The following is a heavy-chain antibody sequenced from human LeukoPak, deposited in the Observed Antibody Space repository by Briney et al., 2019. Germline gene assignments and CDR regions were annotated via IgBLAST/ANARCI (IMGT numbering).Heavy chain of an antibody. J-gene: IGHJ4*02. CDR3: ASYFRKEKYFDY. CDR1: GGSISSYY. CDR2: IYYSGST. V-gene: IGHV4-59*08. D-gene: IGHD2/OR15-2a*01. Sequence: SETLSLTCTVSGGSISSYYWSWIRQPPGKGLEWIGYIYYSGSTNYNPSLKSRVTISVDTSKNQFSLKLSSVTAADTAVYYCASYFRKEKYFDYWGQGTLVTVSP.